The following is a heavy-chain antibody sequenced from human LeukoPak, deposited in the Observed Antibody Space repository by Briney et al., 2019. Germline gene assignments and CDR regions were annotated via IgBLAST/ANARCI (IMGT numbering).Heavy chain of an antibody. CDR1: GFSFSTSG. V-gene: IGHV3-33*01. D-gene: IGHD3-3*01. CDR2: IWYDGSYK. J-gene: IGHJ6*02. Sequence: PGGSLRLSCAASGFSFSTSGMHWVRQAPGKGLEWVAIIWYDGSYKYYADSVKGRFTISRDNSKNTVYLQMNSLRAEDTAVYYCARDKRRFLEWSNNYYYYYGMDVWGQGTTVTVSS. CDR3: ARDKRRFLEWSNNYYYYYGMDV.